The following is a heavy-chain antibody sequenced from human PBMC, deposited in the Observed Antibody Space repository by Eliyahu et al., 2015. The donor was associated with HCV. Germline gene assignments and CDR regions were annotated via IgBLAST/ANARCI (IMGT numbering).Heavy chain of an antibody. D-gene: IGHD3/OR15-3a*01. Sequence: QVQLQESGPALVKPSETLSLTCTLSGASISSYYWSWIRQSPGKGVEWIGGLYDSGSANYNPSLKTRVIISGDTSTNQVSLKLTSVTAADAALYFCARSPRIPGTGPRIKYFDLWGRGTLVTVSS. CDR2: LYDSGSA. CDR3: ARSPRIPGTGPRIKYFDL. CDR1: GASISSYY. V-gene: IGHV4-59*01. J-gene: IGHJ2*01.